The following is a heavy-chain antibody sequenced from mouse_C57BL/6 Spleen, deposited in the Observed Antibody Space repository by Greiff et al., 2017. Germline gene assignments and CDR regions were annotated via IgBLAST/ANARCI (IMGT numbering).Heavy chain of an antibody. D-gene: IGHD2-14*01. Sequence: EVKLQESGEGLVKPGGSLKLSCAASGFTFSSYAMSWVRQTPEKRLEWVAYISSGGDYIYYADTVKGRFTISRDNARNTLYLQMSSLKSEDTAMYYCTREGYDVAYWGQGTLVTVSA. V-gene: IGHV5-9-1*02. CDR2: ISSGGDYI. CDR3: TREGYDVAY. CDR1: GFTFSSYA. J-gene: IGHJ3*01.